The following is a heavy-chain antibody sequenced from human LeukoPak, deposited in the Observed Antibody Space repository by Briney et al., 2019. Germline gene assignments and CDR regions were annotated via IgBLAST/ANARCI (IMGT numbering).Heavy chain of an antibody. J-gene: IGHJ4*02. V-gene: IGHV3-30*18. CDR2: ISYDGSNK. Sequence: GRSLRLSCAASGFTFSSYGMHWVRQAPGKGLEWVAVISYDGSNKYYADSVKGRFTISRDNSKNTLYLQMNSLRAEDTAVYYCAKEGGYGDYESVYYFDYWGQGTLVTVSS. CDR1: GFTFSSYG. D-gene: IGHD4-17*01. CDR3: AKEGGYGDYESVYYFDY.